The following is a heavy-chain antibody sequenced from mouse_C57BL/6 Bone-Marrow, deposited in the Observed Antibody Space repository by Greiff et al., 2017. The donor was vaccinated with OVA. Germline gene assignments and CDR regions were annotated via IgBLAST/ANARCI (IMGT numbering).Heavy chain of an antibody. CDR3: ARHEVYYGSSFPYYFDY. CDR1: GYTFTEYT. J-gene: IGHJ2*01. V-gene: IGHV1-62-2*01. CDR2: FYPGSGSI. D-gene: IGHD1-1*01. Sequence: VQLQQSGAELVKPGASVKLSCKASGYTFTEYTIHWVKQRSGQGLEWIGWFYPGSGSIKYNEKFKDKATLTADKSSSTVYLELSRLTSEDSAVYFCARHEVYYGSSFPYYFDYWGQGTTLTVSS.